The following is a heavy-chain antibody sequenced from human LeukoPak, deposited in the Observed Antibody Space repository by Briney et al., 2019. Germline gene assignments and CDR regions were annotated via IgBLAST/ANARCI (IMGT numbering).Heavy chain of an antibody. CDR2: IIPSGGST. CDR1: GYTFTSYY. V-gene: IGHV1-46*01. J-gene: IGHJ4*02. D-gene: IGHD6-19*01. Sequence: ASVKVSCKAYGYTFTSYYMHWVRQAPGQGLEWMGVIIPSGGSTIYAQKFQGRVTMTRDASTSTVYMELSSLRSEDTAVYYCARELYPYSSDYDYWGQGTLVTVSS. CDR3: ARELYPYSSDYDY.